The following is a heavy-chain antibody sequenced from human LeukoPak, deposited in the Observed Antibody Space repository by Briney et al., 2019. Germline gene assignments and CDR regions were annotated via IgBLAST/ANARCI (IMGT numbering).Heavy chain of an antibody. CDR2: IIPIFGTA. CDR3: ARDSILAVAVLLDAFDI. D-gene: IGHD6-19*01. CDR1: GGTFSSYA. J-gene: IGHJ3*02. Sequence: GASVKVSCKASGGTFSSYAISWVRQAPGQGLEWMGGIIPIFGTANYAQKFQGRVTITTDESTSTAYMELRSLRSDDTAVYYCARDSILAVAVLLDAFDIWGQGTMVTVSS. V-gene: IGHV1-69*05.